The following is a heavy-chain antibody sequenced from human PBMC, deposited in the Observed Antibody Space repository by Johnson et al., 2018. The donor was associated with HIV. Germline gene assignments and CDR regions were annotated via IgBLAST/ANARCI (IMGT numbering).Heavy chain of an antibody. CDR2: ISYDGKST. CDR3: APLGDAFDI. J-gene: IGHJ3*02. CDR1: GFTFSNYA. Sequence: VESGGGVVQPGRSLRLSCAASGFTFSNYAMHWVRQAPGRGLEWVAVISYDGKSTYYADSVKGRFTISRDNSKNTLYLQMNSLRAEDTAVYYCAPLGDAFDIWGQGTMVTVSS. V-gene: IGHV3-30*04. D-gene: IGHD7-27*01.